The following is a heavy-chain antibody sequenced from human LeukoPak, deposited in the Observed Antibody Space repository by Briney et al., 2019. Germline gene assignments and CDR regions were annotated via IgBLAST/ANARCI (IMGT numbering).Heavy chain of an antibody. V-gene: IGHV1-2*02. J-gene: IGHJ5*02. CDR2: INPKRGAT. CDR1: GYTFTDYY. CDR3: ARDAATSGTSSFDH. D-gene: IGHD6-13*01. Sequence: GASVKVSCKASGYTFTDYYIHWVRQAPGQGLEWMGWINPKRGATKYAQKFQGRVTMTRDTAISTAYMELSSLTSDDTAVYSCARDAATSGTSSFDHWGQGTLVTVSS.